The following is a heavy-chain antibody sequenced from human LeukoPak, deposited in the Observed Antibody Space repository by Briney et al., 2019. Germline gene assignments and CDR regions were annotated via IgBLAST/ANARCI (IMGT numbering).Heavy chain of an antibody. D-gene: IGHD6-19*01. J-gene: IGHJ4*02. CDR2: IHYSGST. CDR1: GGSISSSSYY. V-gene: IGHV4-39*01. CDR3: ARHAGLAVAATGFDY. Sequence: SETLSLTCTVSGGSISSSSYYWGWIRQPPGKGLEWVGSIHYSGSTYYNPSLKSRLTISVYTSKNQLSLKLNSVTAADTGVYYCARHAGLAVAATGFDYWGQGTLVTVSS.